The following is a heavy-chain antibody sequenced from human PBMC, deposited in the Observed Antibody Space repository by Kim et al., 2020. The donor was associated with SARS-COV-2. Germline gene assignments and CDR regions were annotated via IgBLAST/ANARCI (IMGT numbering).Heavy chain of an antibody. CDR1: GFTFGDYA. CDR3: AKDHYDILTGFVFDY. D-gene: IGHD3-9*01. CDR2: ISWNSGSI. Sequence: GGSLRLSCAASGFTFGDYAMHWVRQAPGKGLEWVSGISWNSGSIGYADSVKGRFTISRDNAKNSLYLQMNSLRAEDTALYYCAKDHYDILTGFVFDYWGQGTLVTVSS. V-gene: IGHV3-9*01. J-gene: IGHJ4*02.